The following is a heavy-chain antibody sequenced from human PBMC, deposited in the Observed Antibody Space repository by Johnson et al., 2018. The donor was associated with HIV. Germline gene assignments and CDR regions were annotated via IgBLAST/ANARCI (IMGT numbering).Heavy chain of an antibody. CDR1: GFTFSNYA. CDR3: AKDKFMFLEKPVDAFDV. Sequence: QVHLVESGGGVVQPGRSLRVSCAVSGFTFSNYAMYWVRQVPGKGLEWVAVISYDGSNKYYADSVKGLFTISRDNSNTTLYLQMNSLRAEDTAVYYCAKDKFMFLEKPVDAFDVWGQGTMVTFSS. D-gene: IGHD3-3*01. V-gene: IGHV3-30*04. J-gene: IGHJ3*01. CDR2: ISYDGSNK.